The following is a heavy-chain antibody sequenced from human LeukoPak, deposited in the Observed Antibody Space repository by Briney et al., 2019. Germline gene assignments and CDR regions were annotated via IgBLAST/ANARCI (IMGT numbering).Heavy chain of an antibody. V-gene: IGHV3-15*01. CDR3: TSHAAFDP. CDR1: GFTFNNAW. J-gene: IGHJ5*02. CDR2: IKSKNVAGTT. Sequence: GGSLRLSCAASGFTFNNAWMNWVRQAPGKGLEWVGRIKSKNVAGTTDYAAPVKGRFTISRDDSNNTVYLQMNSLKIEDTAVYYCTSHAAFDPWGQGTLVTVSS.